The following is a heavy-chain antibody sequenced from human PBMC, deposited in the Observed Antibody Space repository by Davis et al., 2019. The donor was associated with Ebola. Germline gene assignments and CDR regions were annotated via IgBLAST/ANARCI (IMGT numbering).Heavy chain of an antibody. CDR1: EYTLRNYG. Sequence: GESLKISCAASEYTLRNYGIHWVRQAPGKGLEWVAVISYDGSNKYYADSVKGRFTISRDNAKNSLYLQMNSLRDEDTAVYYCARGGYDWGQGTLVTVSS. D-gene: IGHD6-25*01. CDR2: ISYDGSNK. V-gene: IGHV3-30*12. J-gene: IGHJ4*02. CDR3: ARGGYD.